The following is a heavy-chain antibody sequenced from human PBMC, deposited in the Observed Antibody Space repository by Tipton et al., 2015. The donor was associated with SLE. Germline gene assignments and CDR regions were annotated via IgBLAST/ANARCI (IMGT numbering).Heavy chain of an antibody. CDR1: GGSISSGSSS. Sequence: TLSLTCTVSGGSISSGSSSWNWVRQPAGKGLEWIGLIYNSGITNYNPSLQSRVTLSVDMSKNQFSLRLSSVTAADTGVYYCARHLGVIVAFEVWGQGTVLTVSS. CDR2: IYNSGIT. V-gene: IGHV4-61*02. D-gene: IGHD3-10*01. J-gene: IGHJ3*01. CDR3: ARHLGVIVAFEV.